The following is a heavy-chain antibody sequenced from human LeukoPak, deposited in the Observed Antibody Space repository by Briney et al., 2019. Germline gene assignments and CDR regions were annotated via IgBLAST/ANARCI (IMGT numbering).Heavy chain of an antibody. V-gene: IGHV3-43*02. CDR2: ISGDGGST. Sequence: GGSLSLSCAASGFTFDDYAMHWVRQAPGKGLEWVSLISGDGGSTYYADSVKGRFTISRDNSKNSLYLQMNSLRTEDTALYYCAKDIGRYCSSTSCLMDVWGQGTTVTVSS. CDR3: AKDIGRYCSSTSCLMDV. D-gene: IGHD2-2*01. CDR1: GFTFDDYA. J-gene: IGHJ6*02.